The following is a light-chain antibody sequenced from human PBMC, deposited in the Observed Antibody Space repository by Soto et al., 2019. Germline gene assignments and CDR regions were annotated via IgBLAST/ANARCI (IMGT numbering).Light chain of an antibody. Sequence: EIVLTQSPGTLSLSPGERATLSCRASQSVGSSYLAWYQQKPDQAPRLLIYDASSRATGIPDRFSGGASGTDFTLTISRLEPEDFAVYYCQQYGSSPWTFGQGTKVEIK. V-gene: IGKV3-20*01. J-gene: IGKJ1*01. CDR2: DAS. CDR1: QSVGSSY. CDR3: QQYGSSPWT.